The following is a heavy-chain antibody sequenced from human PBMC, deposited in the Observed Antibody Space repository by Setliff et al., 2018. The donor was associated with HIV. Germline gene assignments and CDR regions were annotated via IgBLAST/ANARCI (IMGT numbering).Heavy chain of an antibody. D-gene: IGHD3-22*01. CDR2: INHSGST. CDR3: ARLGTSDYYPQIEY. Sequence: NPSETLSLTCAVYGGSFSGYYWSWIRQPPGKGLEWIGEINHSGSTNYNPSLKSRVTISVDTAKNQFSLRLNSVTAAGTAVYYCARLGTSDYYPQIEYWGHGTLVTVSS. J-gene: IGHJ4*01. V-gene: IGHV4-34*01. CDR1: GGSFSGYY.